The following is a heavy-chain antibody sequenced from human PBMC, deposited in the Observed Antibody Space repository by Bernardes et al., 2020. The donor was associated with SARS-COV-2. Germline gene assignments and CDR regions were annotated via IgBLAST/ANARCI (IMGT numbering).Heavy chain of an antibody. Sequence: SETLSLTCTVSGGSISNNNYYWHWIRQPPGQGLEWIGTIYYSGNTYYNSSLESRLTISLDTSKNHFSLKLSSVTAADTSMYYCGGNLRSYSVPYWGQGTLVTVSS. J-gene: IGHJ4*02. CDR1: GGSISNNNYY. CDR2: IYYSGNT. V-gene: IGHV4-39*02. D-gene: IGHD3-10*01. CDR3: GGNLRSYSVPY.